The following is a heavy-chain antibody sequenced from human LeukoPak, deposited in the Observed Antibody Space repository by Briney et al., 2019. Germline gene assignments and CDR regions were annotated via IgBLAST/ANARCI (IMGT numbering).Heavy chain of an antibody. J-gene: IGHJ3*02. V-gene: IGHV5-51*01. CDR1: GYSFTSYW. D-gene: IGHD3-10*01. CDR3: ARPPLSRGHAFDI. Sequence: GESLKISCKGSGYSFTSYWIGWVRQMPGKGLECMGIIYPGDSDTRYSPSFQGQVTISADKSISTAYLQWSSLKASDTAMYYCARPPLSRGHAFDIWGQGTMVTVSS. CDR2: IYPGDSDT.